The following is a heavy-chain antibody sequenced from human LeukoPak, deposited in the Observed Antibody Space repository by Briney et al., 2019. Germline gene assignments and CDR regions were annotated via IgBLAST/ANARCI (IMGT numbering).Heavy chain of an antibody. CDR2: IYTSGST. J-gene: IGHJ5*02. CDR3: ARGIAAAGGGIRFDP. Sequence: SQTLSLTCTVSGGSISSYYWSWIRQPAGKGLEWIGRIYTSGSTNYNPSLKSRVTISVDTSKNQFSLKLSSVTAADTAVYYCARGIAAAGGGIRFDPWGQGTLVAVSS. V-gene: IGHV4-4*07. D-gene: IGHD6-13*01. CDR1: GGSISSYY.